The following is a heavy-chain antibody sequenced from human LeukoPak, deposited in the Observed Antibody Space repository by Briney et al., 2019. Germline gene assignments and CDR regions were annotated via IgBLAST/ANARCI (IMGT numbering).Heavy chain of an antibody. J-gene: IGHJ4*02. CDR2: IIPIFGTA. Sequence: SVKVSCKASGGTFSSYAISWVRQAPGQGLEWMGGIIPIFGTANYAQKFQGRVTITADESTSTAYMELSSLRSEDTAVYYCARDGRYYYDSSGYYGGDYWGQGTLVTVSS. D-gene: IGHD3-22*01. CDR3: ARDGRYYYDSSGYYGGDY. V-gene: IGHV1-69*13. CDR1: GGTFSSYA.